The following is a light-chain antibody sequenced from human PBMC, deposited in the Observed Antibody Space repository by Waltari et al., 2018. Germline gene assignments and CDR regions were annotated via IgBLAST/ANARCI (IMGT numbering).Light chain of an antibody. CDR1: SSNVGRGP. V-gene: IGLV1-44*01. CDR2: YND. Sequence: QSVLTQPPSVSGPPGQRVTISCTGSSSNVGRGPVNWYQQLPGTAPKLLIFYNDQRPSGVPERFSGPTSGTSASLAISGLQSDDEAHYHCAAWDYSLGGQVFGGGTQLTVL. J-gene: IGLJ3*02. CDR3: AAWDYSLGGQV.